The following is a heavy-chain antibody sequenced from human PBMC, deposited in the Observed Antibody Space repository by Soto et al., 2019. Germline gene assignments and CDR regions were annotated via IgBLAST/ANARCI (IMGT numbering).Heavy chain of an antibody. J-gene: IGHJ4*02. CDR3: AKGEVGATF. D-gene: IGHD1-26*01. CDR2: ISWNSGSI. CDR1: GFTFDDYA. Sequence: SLRLSCAASGFTFDDYAMHWVRQAPGKGLEWVSGISWNSGSIGYADSVKGRFTISRDNAKNSLYLQMNSLRAEDTALYYCAKGEVGATFWGQGTLVTVSS. V-gene: IGHV3-9*01.